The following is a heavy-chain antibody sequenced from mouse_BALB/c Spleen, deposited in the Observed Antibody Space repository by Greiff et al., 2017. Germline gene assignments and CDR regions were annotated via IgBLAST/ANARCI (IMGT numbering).Heavy chain of an antibody. V-gene: IGHV5-6-5*01. D-gene: IGHD2-2*01. J-gene: IGHJ2*01. CDR2: ISSGGST. Sequence: EVKLVESGGGLVKPGGSLKLSCAASGFTFSSYAMSWVRQTPEKRLEWVASISSGGSTYYPDSVKGRFTISRDNARNILYLQMSRLRSEDTAMYYCARGGGYDLYYFDYWGQGTTRTVSS. CDR3: ARGGGYDLYYFDY. CDR1: GFTFSSYA.